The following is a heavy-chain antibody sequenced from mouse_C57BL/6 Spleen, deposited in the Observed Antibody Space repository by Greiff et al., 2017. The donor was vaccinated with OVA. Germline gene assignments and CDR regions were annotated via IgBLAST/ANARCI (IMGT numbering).Heavy chain of an antibody. CDR1: GYTFTSYW. D-gene: IGHD2-4*01. CDR2: IDPSDSYT. Sequence: VKLQQPGAELVMPGASVKLSCKASGYTFTSYWMHWVKQRPGQGLEWIGEIDPSDSYTNYNQKFKGKSTLTVDKSSSTAYMQLSSLTSEDSAVYYCARDYDRGYAMDYWGQGTSVTVSS. CDR3: ARDYDRGYAMDY. V-gene: IGHV1-69*01. J-gene: IGHJ4*01.